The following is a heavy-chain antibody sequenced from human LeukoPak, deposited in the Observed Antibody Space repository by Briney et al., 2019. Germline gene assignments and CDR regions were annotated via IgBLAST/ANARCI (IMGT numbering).Heavy chain of an antibody. CDR3: ARVSPVDYYDSSGYFDY. CDR2: ISYDGSNK. V-gene: IGHV3-30*04. Sequence: GGSLRLSCAASGFTFSSYAMHWVRQAPGKGLEWVAVISYDGSNKYYADSVKGRFTISRDNSKNTLYLQMNSLRAEDTAVYYCARVSPVDYYDSSGYFDYWGQGTLVTVSS. CDR1: GFTFSSYA. J-gene: IGHJ4*02. D-gene: IGHD3-22*01.